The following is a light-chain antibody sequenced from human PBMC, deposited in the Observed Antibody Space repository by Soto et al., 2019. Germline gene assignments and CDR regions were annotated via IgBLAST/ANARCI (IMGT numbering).Light chain of an antibody. CDR2: DTS. CDR3: QQRNNWPLT. CDR1: QSVNTF. Sequence: EMVLTRSPATGSLSPLEVGSLCFMASQSVNTFLAWYQQQPGQAPRLLIYDTSNRATGIPARFSGSGSGTDFTLTISGLEPEDFAVYYCQQRNNWPLTFGQGTKVDIK. J-gene: IGKJ1*01. V-gene: IGKV3-11*01.